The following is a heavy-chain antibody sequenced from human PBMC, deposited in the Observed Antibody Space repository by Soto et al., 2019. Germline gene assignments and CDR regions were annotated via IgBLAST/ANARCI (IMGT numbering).Heavy chain of an antibody. CDR2: IYYSGSA. V-gene: IGHV4-39*01. Sequence: PSETLSLTCTVSGGSISSSSYYWGWIRQPPGKGLEWIGSIYYSGSAYYNPSLKSRVTISVDTSKNQFSLKLSSVTAADTAVYYCARSSWSYSSSGGHYFDYWGQGTLVTVSS. J-gene: IGHJ4*02. D-gene: IGHD6-13*01. CDR1: GGSISSSSYY. CDR3: ARSSWSYSSSGGHYFDY.